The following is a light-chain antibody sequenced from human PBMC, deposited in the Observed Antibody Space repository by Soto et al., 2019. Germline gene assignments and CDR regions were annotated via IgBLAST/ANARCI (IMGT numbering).Light chain of an antibody. J-gene: IGKJ4*01. CDR2: DAS. V-gene: IGKV1-5*01. CDR3: KYYYIYV. Sequence: DIQMTQSPSTLSASVGDRVTITCRASKSISSWLAWYQQKPGKAPKLLIYDASSLQSGVPSRFSGIGFGTDFFFTIKSLQPDDFATYYCKYYYIYVFGGGTKVDIK. CDR1: KSISSW.